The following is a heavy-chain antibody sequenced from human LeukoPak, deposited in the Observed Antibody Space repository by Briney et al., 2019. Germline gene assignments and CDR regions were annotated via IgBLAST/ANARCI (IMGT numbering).Heavy chain of an antibody. CDR1: GFTFSNYA. Sequence: GGSLRLSCAASGFTFSNYAMTWVRQAPGKGLEWVSSIDGSATDTYYADSVKGRFTISRNNSRNTQYLQMNSLRAEDTAVYYCAKDFYGSGSYYTVAFDIWGQGTVVTVS. CDR2: IDGSATDT. V-gene: IGHV3-23*01. J-gene: IGHJ3*02. D-gene: IGHD3-10*01. CDR3: AKDFYGSGSYYTVAFDI.